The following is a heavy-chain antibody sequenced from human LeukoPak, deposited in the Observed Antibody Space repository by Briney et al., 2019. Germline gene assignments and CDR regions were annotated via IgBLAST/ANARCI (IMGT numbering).Heavy chain of an antibody. V-gene: IGHV3-7*01. CDR2: IKQDGSEK. Sequence: GGSLRLSCAASGFTFSNYWMTWVRQAPGKGLEWVANIKQDGSEKNYVDSVKGRFTISRDNAKNSLYLQMNSLGVEDTAVYYCARDRHYDILSGFHNYYGMDVWGQGTTVTVSS. CDR3: ARDRHYDILSGFHNYYGMDV. CDR1: GFTFSNYW. D-gene: IGHD3-9*01. J-gene: IGHJ6*02.